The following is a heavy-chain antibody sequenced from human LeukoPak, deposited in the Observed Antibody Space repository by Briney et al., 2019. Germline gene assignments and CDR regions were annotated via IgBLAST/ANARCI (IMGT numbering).Heavy chain of an antibody. CDR2: IKQDGSEK. CDR1: GFALSSHW. D-gene: IGHD5-12*01. V-gene: IGHV3-7*01. Sequence: GGSLRLSCAASGFALSSHWMSWVRQAPGKGLEWVANIKQDGSEKYYVDSVKGRFTISRDNAKNSLFLQMNSLRVEDTAVYYCAALVATTRFDYWGQGTLATVSS. J-gene: IGHJ4*02. CDR3: AALVATTRFDY.